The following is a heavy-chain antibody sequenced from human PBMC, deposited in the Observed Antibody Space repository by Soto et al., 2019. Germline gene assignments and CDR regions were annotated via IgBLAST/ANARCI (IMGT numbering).Heavy chain of an antibody. CDR3: ARSLRATSPLTF. V-gene: IGHV3-11*06. J-gene: IGHJ4*02. CDR2: ISETGSHT. Sequence: VQLVDSGGGLVKPGGSLRLSCEASGFTFTDYHMSWIRQAPGKGLEWVALISETGSHTAYAESVKGRFTISRDNARPSVFLQMNSLRSEDTAVYFCARSLRATSPLTFWGQGTLVTVTS. D-gene: IGHD7-27*01. CDR1: GFTFTDYH.